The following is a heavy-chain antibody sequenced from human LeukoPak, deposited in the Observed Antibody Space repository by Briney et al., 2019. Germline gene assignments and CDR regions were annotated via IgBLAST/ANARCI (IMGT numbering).Heavy chain of an antibody. CDR2: ISYDGSNK. CDR1: GFTFSSYA. Sequence: GGSLRLSCAASGFTFSSYAMHWVRQAPGKGLEGVAVISYDGSNKYYADSVKGRFTISRDNSKNTLYLQMNSLRAEDTAVYYCAKIGLNDAFDIWGQGTMVTVSS. J-gene: IGHJ3*02. D-gene: IGHD3/OR15-3a*01. CDR3: AKIGLNDAFDI. V-gene: IGHV3-30*18.